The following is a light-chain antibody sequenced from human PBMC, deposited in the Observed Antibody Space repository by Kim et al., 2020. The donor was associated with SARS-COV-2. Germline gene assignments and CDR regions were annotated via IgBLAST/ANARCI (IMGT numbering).Light chain of an antibody. V-gene: IGKV3-20*01. CDR3: QQYGSSPMYT. Sequence: PWERAILACRASQGVSSSYLAWYQQKPGQAPRLLIYGASSRATGIPDRFSGSGSGTDFTITISRLEPEDFAVYYCQQYGSSPMYTFGQGAKLEI. J-gene: IGKJ2*01. CDR2: GAS. CDR1: QGVSSSY.